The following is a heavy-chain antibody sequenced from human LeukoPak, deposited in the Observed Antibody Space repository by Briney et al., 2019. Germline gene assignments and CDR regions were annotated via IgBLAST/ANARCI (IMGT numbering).Heavy chain of an antibody. Sequence: GGSLRLSCAASGFTFSSYWMSWVRQAPGKGLEWVANIKQDGSEKYYVDSVKGRFTISRDNAKNSLCLQMNSLRAEDTAVYYCARARYCSGGSCYIHYYYYYGMDVWGQGTTVTVSS. J-gene: IGHJ6*02. CDR1: GFTFSSYW. CDR2: IKQDGSEK. CDR3: ARARYCSGGSCYIHYYYYYGMDV. D-gene: IGHD2-15*01. V-gene: IGHV3-7*04.